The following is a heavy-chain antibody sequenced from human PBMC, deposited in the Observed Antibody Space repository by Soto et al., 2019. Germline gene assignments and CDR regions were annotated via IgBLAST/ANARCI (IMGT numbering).Heavy chain of an antibody. D-gene: IGHD5-18*01. CDR1: GGSVSSGDYY. CDR3: ARASPVVTDV. J-gene: IGHJ6*02. Sequence: QVQLQESGPGLVKPSQTLSLTCTVSGGSVSSGDYYWRWIRQPPGKGLEWIGYIYYSGSTYYNPSLKSRATISVDTSNKQSSLKLSSVTAADTAVYYCARASPVVTDVWGQGTTGTVSS. V-gene: IGHV4-30-4*01. CDR2: IYYSGST.